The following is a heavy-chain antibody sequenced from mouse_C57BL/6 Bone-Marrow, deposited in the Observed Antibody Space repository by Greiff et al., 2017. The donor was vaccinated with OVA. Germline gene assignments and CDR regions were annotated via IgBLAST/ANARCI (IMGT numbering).Heavy chain of an antibody. Sequence: EVMLVESGGGLVKPGGSLKLSCAASGFTFSDYGMHWVRQAPEKGLEWVAYISSGSSTIYYADTVKGRFTISRDNAKNTLFLQMTSLRSEDTAMYYCARLHYYGSRGDYWGQGTSVTVSS. CDR3: ARLHYYGSRGDY. J-gene: IGHJ4*01. CDR1: GFTFSDYG. CDR2: ISSGSSTI. V-gene: IGHV5-17*01. D-gene: IGHD1-1*01.